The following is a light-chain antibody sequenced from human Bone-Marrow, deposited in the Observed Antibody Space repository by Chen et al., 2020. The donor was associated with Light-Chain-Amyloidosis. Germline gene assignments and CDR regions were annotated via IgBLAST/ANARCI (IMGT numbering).Light chain of an antibody. CDR2: EVT. Sequence: QSALPQPASVSGSPGQSIPFPCTGTSSDVGGDNLVSWYQQHPDKAPKLRIYEVTNRPSWVPDRFSGSKSDNTASLTISGLQTEDEADYFCSSYTITNTLVFGSGTRVTVL. CDR1: SSDVGGDNL. V-gene: IGLV2-14*01. J-gene: IGLJ1*01. CDR3: SSYTITNTLV.